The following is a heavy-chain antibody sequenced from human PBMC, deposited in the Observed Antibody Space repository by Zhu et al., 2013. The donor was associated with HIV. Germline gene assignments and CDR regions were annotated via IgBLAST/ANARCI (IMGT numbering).Heavy chain of an antibody. CDR2: IIPIFGTA. CDR3: ARGRLLFGEXAPXDAFDI. CDR1: GGTFSSYA. D-gene: IGHD3-10*01. J-gene: IGHJ3*02. Sequence: QVQLVQSGAEVKKPGSSVKVSCKASGGTFSSYAISWVRQAPGQGLEWMGGIIPIFGTANYAQKFQGRVTITADESTSTAYMELSSLRSEDTAVYYCARGRLLFGEXAPXDAFDIWGQGTMVTVSS. V-gene: IGHV1-69*01.